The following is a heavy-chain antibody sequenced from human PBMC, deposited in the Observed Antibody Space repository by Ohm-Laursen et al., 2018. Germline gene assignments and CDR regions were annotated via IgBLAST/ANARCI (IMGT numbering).Heavy chain of an antibody. J-gene: IGHJ6*02. CDR2: ISSSGSTI. V-gene: IGHV3-48*03. Sequence: SLRLSCSASGFTFSSYEMNWVRQAPGKGLEWVSYISSSGSTIYYADSVKGRFTVSRDNAKNSLYLQMNSLRAGDTAVYYCARIYYDFWSGYYYYYYGMDVWGQGTTVTVSS. CDR3: ARIYYDFWSGYYYYYYGMDV. D-gene: IGHD3-3*01. CDR1: GFTFSSYE.